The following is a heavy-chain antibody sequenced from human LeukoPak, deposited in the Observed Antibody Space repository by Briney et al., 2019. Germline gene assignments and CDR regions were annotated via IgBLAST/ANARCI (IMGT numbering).Heavy chain of an antibody. CDR3: ARDPRIAEAVKVFDY. J-gene: IGHJ4*02. Sequence: ASVKVSCKASGYTFTNYYLHWVRQAPGQGLEWMGIINPSGGSTTYARKFQGRVTMTRDTSTSTVYMELSSLRSEDTAVYYCARDPRIAEAVKVFDYWGQGALVTVSS. V-gene: IGHV1-46*01. CDR1: GYTFTNYY. CDR2: INPSGGST. D-gene: IGHD6-19*01.